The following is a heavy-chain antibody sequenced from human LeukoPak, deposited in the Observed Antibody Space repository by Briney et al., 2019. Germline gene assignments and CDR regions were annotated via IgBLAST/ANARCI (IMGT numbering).Heavy chain of an antibody. J-gene: IGHJ4*02. V-gene: IGHV4-59*08. CDR2: IYYIGST. Sequence: SETLSLTCTVSGGSISSYYWSWIRQPPGKGLEWIGYIYYIGSTNYNPSPKSRVTISVDTSKNQFSLKLSSVTAADTAVYYCARHGNHVGGIQLWLSLDYWGQGTLVTVSS. CDR1: GGSISSYY. CDR3: ARHGNHVGGIQLWLSLDY. D-gene: IGHD5-18*01.